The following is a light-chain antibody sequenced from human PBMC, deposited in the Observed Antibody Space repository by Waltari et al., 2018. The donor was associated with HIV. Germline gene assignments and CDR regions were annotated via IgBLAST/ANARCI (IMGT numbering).Light chain of an antibody. Sequence: QSALTQPRSVSGSPGQSVTISCPGTSSDVGGYKYFSWYQQPPGKAPQLMIYDVSKRPLGVPDRFSGSKSGNTASLTISGLQAEDEADYYCSSYAGSYNYVFGTGTKVTVL. CDR1: SSDVGGYKY. V-gene: IGLV2-11*01. J-gene: IGLJ1*01. CDR3: SSYAGSYNYV. CDR2: DVS.